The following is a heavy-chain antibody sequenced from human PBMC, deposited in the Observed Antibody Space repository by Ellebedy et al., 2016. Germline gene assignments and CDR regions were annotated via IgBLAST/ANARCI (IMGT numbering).Heavy chain of an antibody. Sequence: SQTLSLTCAVSGGSISSAGYPWSWIRQPPGKGLEWIGYIFHSGSTYYNPSLKSRVTISLDRSKNQFSLNLSSVTAADTAVYYCARGRISVAGINNPASHYFDYWGQGTQVTISS. D-gene: IGHD6-19*01. CDR2: IFHSGST. CDR1: GGSISSAGYP. V-gene: IGHV4-30-2*01. J-gene: IGHJ4*02. CDR3: ARGRISVAGINNPASHYFDY.